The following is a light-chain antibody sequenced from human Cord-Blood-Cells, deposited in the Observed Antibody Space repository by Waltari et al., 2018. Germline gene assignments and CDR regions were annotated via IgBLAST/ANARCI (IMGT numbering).Light chain of an antibody. V-gene: IGLV3-19*01. CDR1: SPRSYY. J-gene: IGLJ2*01. Sequence: SSELTQDPAVSVALGQTVRITCHGDSPRSYYASWYQQKPGQAPVLVIYGKNNRPSGIPDRFSGSSSGNTASLTITGAQAEDEADYYCNSRDSSGNHVVFGGGTKLTVL. CDR3: NSRDSSGNHVV. CDR2: GKN.